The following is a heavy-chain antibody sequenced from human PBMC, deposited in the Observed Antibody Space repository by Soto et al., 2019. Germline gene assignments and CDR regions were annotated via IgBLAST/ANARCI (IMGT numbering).Heavy chain of an antibody. D-gene: IGHD3-9*01. CDR2: IRSKANSYAT. J-gene: IGHJ3*02. V-gene: IGHV3-73*02. CDR3: TRQRGYFDWFTENDAIDI. CDR1: GFTFSGSA. Sequence: EVQLVESGGGLVQPGGSLKLSCAASGFTFSGSAMHWVRQASGKGLEWVGRIRSKANSYATAYAASVKGRFTISRDDSKNTAYQQMNSLKTENTAVYYCTRQRGYFDWFTENDAIDIWGQGTTVTVSS.